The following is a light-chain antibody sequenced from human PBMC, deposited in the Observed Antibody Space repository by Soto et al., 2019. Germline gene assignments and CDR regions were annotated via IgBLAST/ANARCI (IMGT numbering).Light chain of an antibody. V-gene: IGKV3-20*01. Sequence: EVVLTQSPGTLSLSPGERATLSCGASQSVTGNYLAWYQQKPGQAPRLLIFGASTRATGIPDRFSGSGSGTDFPVTISRLEPEDCAVYYCQHYYTSYTTFGQGTKVEIK. J-gene: IGKJ1*01. CDR2: GAS. CDR3: QHYYTSYTT. CDR1: QSVTGNY.